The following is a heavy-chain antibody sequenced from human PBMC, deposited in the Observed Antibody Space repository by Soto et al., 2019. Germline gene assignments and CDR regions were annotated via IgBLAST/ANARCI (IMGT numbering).Heavy chain of an antibody. CDR1: GFIFTNYA. CDR3: ARGKFLTGYYCDY. CDR2: ISSSGGST. Sequence: EVQLLESGGGLVQPGGSLRLSCAASGFIFTNYAMSWVRQAPGKGLEWVSAISSSGGSTYYADSVTGRFTISRDDSKNTLLLQMYSLRADDTAKYYCARGKFLTGYYCDYWGQGALVTVSS. V-gene: IGHV3-23*01. J-gene: IGHJ4*02. D-gene: IGHD3-9*01.